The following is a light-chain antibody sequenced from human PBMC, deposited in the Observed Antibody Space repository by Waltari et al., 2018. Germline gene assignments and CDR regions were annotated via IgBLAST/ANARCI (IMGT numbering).Light chain of an antibody. CDR1: RSVSSY. Sequence: EVVLTQSPATLSLSPGERATFSCRASRSVSSYLAWYQQKPGQAPRLLIYDASNRATCIPARFSGSGSGTDFTLTISTLEPEDFAVYYCQQRSNWPPITFGQGTRLEIK. J-gene: IGKJ5*01. CDR2: DAS. CDR3: QQRSNWPPIT. V-gene: IGKV3-11*01.